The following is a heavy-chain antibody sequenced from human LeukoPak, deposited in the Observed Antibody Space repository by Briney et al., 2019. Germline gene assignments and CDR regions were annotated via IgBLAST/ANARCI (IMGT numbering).Heavy chain of an antibody. CDR3: ATVARDSSSWYLRYFDY. CDR1: GYTFTSYG. D-gene: IGHD6-13*01. Sequence: GASVKVSCKASGYTFTSYGISWARQAPGQGLQWMGRINPNSGGTNYAQKFQGRVTMTRDTSISTAYMELSRLRSDDTAVYYCATVARDSSSWYLRYFDYWGQGTLVTVSS. CDR2: INPNSGGT. J-gene: IGHJ4*02. V-gene: IGHV1-2*06.